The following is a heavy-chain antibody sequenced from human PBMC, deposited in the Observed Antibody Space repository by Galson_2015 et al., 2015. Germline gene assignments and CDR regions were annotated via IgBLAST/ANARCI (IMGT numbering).Heavy chain of an antibody. CDR2: IKSKTDGGTT. J-gene: IGHJ4*02. CDR1: GFTFSNAW. D-gene: IGHD4-17*01. CDR3: TTGGPTVTTLPVGY. V-gene: IGHV3-15*01. Sequence: SLRLSCAASGFTFSNAWMSWVRQAPGKGLEWVGRIKSKTDGGTTDYAAPVKGRFTISRDDSKNTLYLQMNSLKTEDTAVYYCTTGGPTVTTLPVGYWGQGTLVIVSS.